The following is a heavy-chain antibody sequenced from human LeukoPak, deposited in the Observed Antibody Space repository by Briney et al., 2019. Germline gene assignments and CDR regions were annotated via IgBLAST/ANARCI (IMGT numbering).Heavy chain of an antibody. D-gene: IGHD3-3*01. CDR3: ARESLPEWLLSDY. CDR1: GFTFSSYW. CDR2: IKQDGSEK. Sequence: PGGSLRLSCAASGFTFSSYWMSWVRQAPGKGLEWVANIKQDGSEKYYVDSVKGRFTISRDNAKNSLYLQMNSLRAEDTAVYYCARESLPEWLLSDYWGQGTLVTVSS. V-gene: IGHV3-7*01. J-gene: IGHJ4*02.